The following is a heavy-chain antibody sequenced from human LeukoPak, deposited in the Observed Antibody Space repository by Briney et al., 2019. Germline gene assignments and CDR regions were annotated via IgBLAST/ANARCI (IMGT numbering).Heavy chain of an antibody. CDR1: GSTFTSYD. V-gene: IGHV1-2*02. D-gene: IGHD2-2*01. CDR3: AVGYCSSTSCRNYYYSMDV. Sequence: GASVNVSCKASGSTFTSYDVNWVRQATGQGLEWMGWINPNSGGTNYAQKFQGRVTMTRDTSISTAYMELSRLRSDDTAAYYRAVGYCSSTSCRNYYYSMDVWGQGTTVTVSS. J-gene: IGHJ6*02. CDR2: INPNSGGT.